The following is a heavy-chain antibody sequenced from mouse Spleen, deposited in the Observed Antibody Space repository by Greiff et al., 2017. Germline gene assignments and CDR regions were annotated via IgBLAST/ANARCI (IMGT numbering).Heavy chain of an antibody. CDR2: INYDGSST. J-gene: IGHJ2*01. Sequence: EVMLVESEGGLVQPGSSMKLSCTASGFTFSDYYMAWVRQVPEKGLEWVANINYDGSSTYYLDSLKSRFIISRDNAKNILYLQMSSLKSEDTATYYCARERLRYFDYWGQGTTLTVSS. CDR1: GFTFSDYY. CDR3: ARERLRYFDY. V-gene: IGHV5-16*01. D-gene: IGHD1-2*01.